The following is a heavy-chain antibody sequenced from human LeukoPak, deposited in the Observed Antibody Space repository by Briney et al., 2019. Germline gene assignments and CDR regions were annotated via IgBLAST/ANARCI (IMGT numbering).Heavy chain of an antibody. CDR3: ASPGSSGYYQGYFQH. CDR1: GGTFSSYA. J-gene: IGHJ1*01. CDR2: IIPIFGTA. V-gene: IGHV1-69*05. Sequence: ASVKVSCKASGGTFSSYAISWVRQAPGRGLEWMGGIIPIFGTANYAQKFQGRVTITTDESTSTAYMELSSLRSEDTAVYYCASPGSSGYYQGYFQHWGQGTLVTVSS. D-gene: IGHD3-22*01.